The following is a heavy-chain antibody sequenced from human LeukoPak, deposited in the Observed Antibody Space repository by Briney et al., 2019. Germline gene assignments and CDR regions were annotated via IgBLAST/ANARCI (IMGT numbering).Heavy chain of an antibody. J-gene: IGHJ5*02. CDR1: GYSFTSYW. Sequence: LGGSLKISCKGSGYSFTSYWIGWVRQMPGKGLEWMGIIYPGDSDTRYSPSFQGQVTISADKSISTAYLQWSSLKASDTAMYYCARGTRITIFGVVTRMENWFDPWGQGTLVTVSS. CDR2: IYPGDSDT. CDR3: ARGTRITIFGVVTRMENWFDP. D-gene: IGHD3-3*01. V-gene: IGHV5-51*01.